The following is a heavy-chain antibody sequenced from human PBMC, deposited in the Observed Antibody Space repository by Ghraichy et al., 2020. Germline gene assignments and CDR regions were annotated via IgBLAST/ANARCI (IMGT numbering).Heavy chain of an antibody. CDR3: AREVWQWLVRRAFDI. D-gene: IGHD6-19*01. CDR2: ISAYNGNT. J-gene: IGHJ3*02. Sequence: ASVKVSCKASGYTFTSYGISWVRQAPGQGLEWMGWISAYNGNTNYAQKLQGRVTMTTDTSTSTAYMELRSLRSDDTAVYYCAREVWQWLVRRAFDIWGQGTMVTVSS. CDR1: GYTFTSYG. V-gene: IGHV1-18*01.